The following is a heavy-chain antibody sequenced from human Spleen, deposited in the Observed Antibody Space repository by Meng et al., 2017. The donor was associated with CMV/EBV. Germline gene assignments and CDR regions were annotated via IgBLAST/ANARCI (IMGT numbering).Heavy chain of an antibody. CDR3: ASARWDC. J-gene: IGHJ4*01. CDR1: GGSISTNHW. CDR2: VFHSGST. Sequence: GSLRLSCALSGGSISTNHWWSWVRQPPGKGLEWIGEVFHSGSTNYNPSLESRVTISMDRSNNQFSLSLTSVTAADTAFYYCASARWDCWGQGTLVTVSS. D-gene: IGHD6-13*01. V-gene: IGHV4-4*02.